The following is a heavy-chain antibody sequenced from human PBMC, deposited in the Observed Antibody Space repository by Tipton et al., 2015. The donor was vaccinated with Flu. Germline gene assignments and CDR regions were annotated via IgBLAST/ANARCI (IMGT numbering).Heavy chain of an antibody. CDR3: ARLSYYDVDLKNFYFDH. CDR2: VYPSGTT. D-gene: IGHD3-10*02. Sequence: LSLTCTVSSGSIRSTNYFCAWIRQPPGKRLELIGSVYPSGTTYYNPSLKSRVTISVDTSKSQFSLMLRSVTAADTAVYYCARLSYYDVDLKNFYFDHWGQGALVTVSS. J-gene: IGHJ4*02. CDR1: SGSIRSTNYF. V-gene: IGHV4-39*01.